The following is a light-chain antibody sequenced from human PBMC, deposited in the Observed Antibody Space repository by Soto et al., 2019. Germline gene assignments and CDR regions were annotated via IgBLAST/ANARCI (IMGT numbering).Light chain of an antibody. CDR1: QSVSST. V-gene: IGKV3-20*01. CDR3: EQYGSSPRT. J-gene: IGKJ1*01. Sequence: VTTQSPATLSVSPGERATPSCRASQSVSSTVAWYQQIPGQTPRLLVYGASSRATGIPDRFSGSGSGTDFTLTISRLEPEDFAVYYCEQYGSSPRTFGQGTKVDIK. CDR2: GAS.